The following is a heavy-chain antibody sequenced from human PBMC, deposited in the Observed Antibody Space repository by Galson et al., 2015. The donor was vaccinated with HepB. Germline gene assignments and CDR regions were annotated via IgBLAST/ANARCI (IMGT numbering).Heavy chain of an antibody. CDR2: TNPDGSIT. CDR3: TRDPYCDPNYDS. CDR1: GFIFSSYW. Sequence: SLRLSCAASGFIFSSYWMHWVRQAPGKGLVWVSRTNPDGSITTYADSVKARFTISRDSAKNTLYLQMFGLRVEDTAVYYCTRDPYCDPNYDSWGQGTLVTVSS. D-gene: IGHD4-17*01. V-gene: IGHV3-74*01. J-gene: IGHJ4*02.